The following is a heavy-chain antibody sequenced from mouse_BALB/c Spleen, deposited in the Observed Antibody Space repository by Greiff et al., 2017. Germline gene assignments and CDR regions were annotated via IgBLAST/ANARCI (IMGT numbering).Heavy chain of an antibody. CDR1: GFSLSRYS. D-gene: IGHD1-2*01. V-gene: IGHV2-6-4*01. CDR2: IWGGGST. CDR3: ARNLGDDYGYGFAH. Sequence: VMLVESGPGLVAPSQSLSISCTVSGFSLSRYSVHWVRQPPGKGLEWLGMIWGGGSTDYNSALKSRLSISKDNIKSQVFLKMNSLQTDDTAMYYCARNLGDDYGYGFAHWGQGTLVTVTA. J-gene: IGHJ3*01.